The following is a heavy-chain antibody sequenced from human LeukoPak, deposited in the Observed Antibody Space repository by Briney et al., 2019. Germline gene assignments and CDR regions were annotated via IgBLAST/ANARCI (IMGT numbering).Heavy chain of an antibody. CDR2: ISGSGGST. D-gene: IGHD3-10*01. J-gene: IGHJ3*02. CDR3: AKHDRITMALDAFDI. V-gene: IGHV3-23*01. CDR1: EFTFSSYA. Sequence: GGSLRLSCAASEFTFSSYAMSWVRQAPGKGLEWVSDISGSGGSTYYADSEKGRFTISRDNTKNTLYLQMNSLRAEDTAVYYCAKHDRITMALDAFDIWGQGTMVTVSS.